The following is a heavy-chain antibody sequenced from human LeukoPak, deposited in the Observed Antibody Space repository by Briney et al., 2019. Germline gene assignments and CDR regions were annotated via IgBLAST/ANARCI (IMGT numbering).Heavy chain of an antibody. J-gene: IGHJ6*03. V-gene: IGHV3-23*01. Sequence: GGSLRLSCAASGFTFSSYAMSWVRQAPGKGLEWVSAISGSGGSTYYADSVKGRFTISRDNSKNTLYLQMNSLRAEDTAVYYCASLPKAWGHQLKAFDYYYYMDVWGKGTTVTVSS. D-gene: IGHD2-2*01. CDR2: ISGSGGST. CDR3: ASLPKAWGHQLKAFDYYYYMDV. CDR1: GFTFSSYA.